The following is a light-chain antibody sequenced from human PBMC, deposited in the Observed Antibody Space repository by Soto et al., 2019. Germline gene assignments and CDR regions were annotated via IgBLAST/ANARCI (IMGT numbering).Light chain of an antibody. CDR3: QSYDSSLSGSYV. CDR2: GNN. J-gene: IGLJ1*01. V-gene: IGLV1-40*01. CDR1: SSKIVAGYD. Sequence: VLTQPPSVSGAPGQRVTISCTGSSSKIVAGYDVHWYQRLPGTAPKVLIYGNNNRPSGVPDRFSGSKSGTSASLAITGLQAEDEADYYCQSYDSSLSGSYVFGTGPKLTVL.